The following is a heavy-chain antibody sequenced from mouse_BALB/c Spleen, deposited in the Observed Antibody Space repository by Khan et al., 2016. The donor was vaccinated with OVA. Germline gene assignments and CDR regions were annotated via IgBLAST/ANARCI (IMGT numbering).Heavy chain of an antibody. CDR1: GYTFTTAG. V-gene: IGHV9-4*02. J-gene: IGHJ4*01. CDR2: INTHSGVP. Sequence: QIQLVQSGPELKKPGETVRISCKASGYTFTTAGMQWVQKMPGKGLKWIGWINTHSGVPKYAEDFKGRFAFSLETSASIGYLQITNLKNEDTATYVCARGGAAFDRNDGGAMDYWGQGTSVTVSS. D-gene: IGHD2-12*01. CDR3: ARGGAAFDRNDGGAMDY.